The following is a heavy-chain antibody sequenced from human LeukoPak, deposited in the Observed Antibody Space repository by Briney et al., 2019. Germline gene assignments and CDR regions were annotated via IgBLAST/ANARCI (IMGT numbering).Heavy chain of an antibody. V-gene: IGHV3-23*01. J-gene: IGHJ5*02. Sequence: GGSLRLSCAASVFTFSSYSMSWVRQAPGKGQEWVSAISGSGGSTYYADSVKGRFTISRDNSKNTLYLQMNSLRAEDTAVYYCAKGGYCSSTSCWVNWFDPWGQGTLVTVSS. CDR1: VFTFSSYS. D-gene: IGHD2-2*01. CDR2: ISGSGGST. CDR3: AKGGYCSSTSCWVNWFDP.